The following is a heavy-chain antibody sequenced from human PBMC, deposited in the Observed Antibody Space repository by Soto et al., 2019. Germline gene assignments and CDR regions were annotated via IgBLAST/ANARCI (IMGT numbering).Heavy chain of an antibody. Sequence: QVQLVQSGAEVKKPGASVRISCKTSGFSFTNYHMHWVRQAPGQGLQWMGKINPSGDTTDYAWEFQGRLSVTRDTSTSTANMELSGLRSDDAAVYYCARTYRGGSAHDSWGQGTLVTVSS. CDR1: GFSFTNYH. CDR2: INPSGDTT. D-gene: IGHD1-26*01. V-gene: IGHV1-46*01. J-gene: IGHJ4*02. CDR3: ARTYRGGSAHDS.